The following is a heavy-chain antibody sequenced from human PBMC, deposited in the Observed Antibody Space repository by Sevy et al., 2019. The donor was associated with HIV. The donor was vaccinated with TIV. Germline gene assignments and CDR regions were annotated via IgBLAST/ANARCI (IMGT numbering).Heavy chain of an antibody. D-gene: IGHD4-17*01. CDR1: GDSISSDDNY. CDR2: IYYSGST. J-gene: IGHJ4*02. V-gene: IGHV4-30-4*01. Sequence: SETLSLTCTVSGDSISSDDNYWSWIRQPPGKGLEYIGNIYYSGSTYYNPSLQSRLTISVDTSKNQFSLKLTSVTATDAALYYCARTRAYGGSYYFDYWGLGTLVTVSS. CDR3: ARTRAYGGSYYFDY.